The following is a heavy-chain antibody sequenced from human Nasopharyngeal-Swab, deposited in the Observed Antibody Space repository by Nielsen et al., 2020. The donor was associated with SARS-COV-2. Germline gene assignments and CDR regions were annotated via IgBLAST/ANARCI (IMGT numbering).Heavy chain of an antibody. V-gene: IGHV3-23*01. J-gene: IGHJ6*02. D-gene: IGHD3-22*01. CDR3: ARAAEYYYDSRALDGMDV. CDR1: GFTFSSYG. Sequence: GESLKISCAASGFTFSSYGMSWVRQAPGKGLQWVSGIGGSGVTTYYADSVKGRFTISRDNAKNTLYLQMNSLRAEDTAVYYCARAAEYYYDSRALDGMDVWGQGTTVTVSS. CDR2: IGGSGVTT.